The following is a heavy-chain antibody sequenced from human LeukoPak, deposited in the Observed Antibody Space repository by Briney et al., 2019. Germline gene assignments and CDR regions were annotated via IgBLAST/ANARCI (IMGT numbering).Heavy chain of an antibody. D-gene: IGHD2-2*01. CDR3: ARDHNDNLFTT. CDR1: GFTVSSNY. Sequence: GGSLRLSCAASGFTVSSNYMSWVRQALGKGLEWVSVLYSGGSTYYADSVKGRFTISRDNSKNTLYLQMNSLRAEDTAMYYCARDHNDNLFTTWGQGTLVTVSS. CDR2: LYSGGST. J-gene: IGHJ5*02. V-gene: IGHV3-66*01.